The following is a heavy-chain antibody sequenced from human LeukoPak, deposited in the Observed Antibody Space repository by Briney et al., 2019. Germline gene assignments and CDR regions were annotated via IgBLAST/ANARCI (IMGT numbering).Heavy chain of an antibody. CDR3: AELGITMIGGV. CDR2: ISSSGITI. V-gene: IGHV3-48*03. Sequence: GGSLRLSCAASGFTFSSYEMNWVRQAPGKGLEWVSYISSSGITIYYADSVKGRFTISRDNAKNSLYLQMNSLRAEDTAVYYCAELGITMIGGVWGKGTTVTISS. J-gene: IGHJ6*04. CDR1: GFTFSSYE. D-gene: IGHD3-10*02.